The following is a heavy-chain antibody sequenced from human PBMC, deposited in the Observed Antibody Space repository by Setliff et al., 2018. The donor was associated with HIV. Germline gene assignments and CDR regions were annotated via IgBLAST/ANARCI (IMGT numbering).Heavy chain of an antibody. CDR2: MNPNSGNT. V-gene: IGHV1-8*02. D-gene: IGHD3-10*01. Sequence: ASVKVSCKASGYTFTSYDINWVRQATGQGLEWTGWMNPNSGNTGYAQKFQGRVTMTGNTSISTAYMELSSLRSEDTAVYYCAKGKGVGGVIITGGLDVWGQGTTVTVSS. CDR3: AKGKGVGGVIITGGLDV. J-gene: IGHJ6*02. CDR1: GYTFTSYD.